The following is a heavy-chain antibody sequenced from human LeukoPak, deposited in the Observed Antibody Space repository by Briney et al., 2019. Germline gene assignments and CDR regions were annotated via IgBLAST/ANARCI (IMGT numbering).Heavy chain of an antibody. V-gene: IGHV1-69*05. CDR3: ATGRAPVGSSWYGDHYNYFMDV. J-gene: IGHJ6*03. CDR2: IIPIFGST. CDR1: GYTLTSYD. D-gene: IGHD6-13*01. Sequence: GASVKVSCKASGYTLTSYDINWVRQAPGQGLEWMGGIIPIFGSTDYSQKFRGRVTISTDVSTDTGYMEMSSLTPDDTAVYYCATGRAPVGSSWYGDHYNYFMDVWGKGTTVTVSS.